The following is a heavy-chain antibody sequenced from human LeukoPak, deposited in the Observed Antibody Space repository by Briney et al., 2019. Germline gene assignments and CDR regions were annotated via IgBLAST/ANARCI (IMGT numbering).Heavy chain of an antibody. V-gene: IGHV3-23*01. Sequence: GGSLRLSCAASGFTFSSYAMNWVRQAPGEGLEWVSTISTTGSSTYYADSVKGRFTISRDNSKSTLYLQMNSLRAEDTAIFYCAKSSGAYYHYYYMDVWGEGTTVTVSS. CDR2: ISTTGSST. CDR3: AKSSGAYYHYYYMDV. J-gene: IGHJ6*03. D-gene: IGHD1-26*01. CDR1: GFTFSSYA.